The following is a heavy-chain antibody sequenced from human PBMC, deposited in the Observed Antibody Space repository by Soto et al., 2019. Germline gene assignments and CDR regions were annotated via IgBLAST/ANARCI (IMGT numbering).Heavy chain of an antibody. CDR1: GFTFDDYT. J-gene: IGHJ6*02. Sequence: GGSLRLSCAASGFTFDDYTMHWVRQAPGKGLEWVSLISWDGGSTYYADSVKGRFTISRDNSKNSLYLQMNSLRTEDTALYYCAKDRIHITMVRGVISYGMDVWGQGTTVTVSS. V-gene: IGHV3-43*01. CDR3: AKDRIHITMVRGVISYGMDV. D-gene: IGHD3-10*01. CDR2: ISWDGGST.